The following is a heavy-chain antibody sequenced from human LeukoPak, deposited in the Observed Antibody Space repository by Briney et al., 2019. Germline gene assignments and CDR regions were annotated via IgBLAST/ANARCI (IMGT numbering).Heavy chain of an antibody. V-gene: IGHV1-18*01. CDR2: ISAYNGNT. J-gene: IGHJ3*02. D-gene: IGHD3-22*01. Sequence: ASVKVSCKASGYTFTSYGISWVRQAPGQGLEWMGWISAYNGNTNYAQKLQGRVTMTTDTSTSTAYMELRSLRSDDTAVYYCARMYVLQDYYDSSGYYSHAFDIWGQGTMVTVSS. CDR1: GYTFTSYG. CDR3: ARMYVLQDYYDSSGYYSHAFDI.